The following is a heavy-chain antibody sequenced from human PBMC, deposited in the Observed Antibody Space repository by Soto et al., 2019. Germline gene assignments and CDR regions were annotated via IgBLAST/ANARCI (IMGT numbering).Heavy chain of an antibody. CDR2: IRSKANSYAT. J-gene: IGHJ6*02. V-gene: IGHV3-73*02. CDR1: GFTFSGSA. Sequence: EVQLVESGGGLVQPGGSLKLSCAASGFTFSGSAMHWVRQAPGKGLEWVGRIRSKANSYATAYAASVKGRFTISRDDSKNTAYLQMNSLKTEDTAVYYCTAVDSSGYYAYYYYGMDVWGQGTTVTVSS. D-gene: IGHD3-22*01. CDR3: TAVDSSGYYAYYYYGMDV.